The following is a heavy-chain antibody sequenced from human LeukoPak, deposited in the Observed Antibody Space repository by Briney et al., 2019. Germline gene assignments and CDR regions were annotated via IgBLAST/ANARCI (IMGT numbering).Heavy chain of an antibody. V-gene: IGHV3-30*02. Sequence: PGGSLGLSCAASGFAFSSYGMHWVRQAPGKGLEWVAFIRYDGSNKYYADSVKGRFTISRDNSKNTLYLQMNSLRAEDTAVYYCAKVVVVVPAAIGPFDYWGQGTLVTVSS. CDR1: GFAFSSYG. CDR2: IRYDGSNK. J-gene: IGHJ4*02. CDR3: AKVVVVVPAAIGPFDY. D-gene: IGHD2-2*02.